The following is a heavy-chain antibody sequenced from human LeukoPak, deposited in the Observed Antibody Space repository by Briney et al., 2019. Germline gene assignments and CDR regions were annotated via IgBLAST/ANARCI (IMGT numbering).Heavy chain of an antibody. V-gene: IGHV3-23*01. D-gene: IGHD4-17*01. Sequence: GGSLRLSCAASGFTFSSYAMSWVRQAPGKGLEWVSAISGSGGSTYYADSVKGRFTISRDNSKNTLYLQLNSLRAEDTAVYYCAKDQRATVTARGGFDIWGQGTMVTVSS. CDR3: AKDQRATVTARGGFDI. CDR1: GFTFSSYA. CDR2: ISGSGGST. J-gene: IGHJ3*02.